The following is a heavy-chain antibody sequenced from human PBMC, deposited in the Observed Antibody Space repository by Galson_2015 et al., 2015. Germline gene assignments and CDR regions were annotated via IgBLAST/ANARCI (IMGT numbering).Heavy chain of an antibody. D-gene: IGHD6-6*01. J-gene: IGHJ2*01. CDR3: ARSSRKYWYFDL. CDR2: IYTGDSDP. Sequence: QSGAEVKKPGESLRISCKGSGYSFTSYWIGWVRQMPGKGLEWMGIIYTGDSDPRYSPSFQGQVTISVDKSISTAYLQWSSLKASDTAMYYCARSSRKYWYFDLWGRGTLVTVSS. CDR1: GYSFTSYW. V-gene: IGHV5-51*01.